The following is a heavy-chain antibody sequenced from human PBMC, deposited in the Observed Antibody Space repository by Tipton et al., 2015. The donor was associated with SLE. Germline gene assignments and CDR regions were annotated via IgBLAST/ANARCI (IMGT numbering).Heavy chain of an antibody. CDR3: AKQEVGATTGAFDI. D-gene: IGHD1-26*01. Sequence: SLRLSCAASGFTFDDYAMHWVRQVPGKGLEWVSGISWNSDNIVYADSVKGRFTISRDNAKNSLYLQMNSLRAEDMALYYCAKQEVGATTGAFDIWGQGTMVTVSS. J-gene: IGHJ3*02. CDR2: ISWNSDNI. CDR1: GFTFDDYA. V-gene: IGHV3-9*03.